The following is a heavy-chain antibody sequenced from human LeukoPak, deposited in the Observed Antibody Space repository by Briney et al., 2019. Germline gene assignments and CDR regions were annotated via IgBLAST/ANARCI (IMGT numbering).Heavy chain of an antibody. Sequence: SETLSLTCAVYGGSFSGYYWSWIRQPPGKGLEWIGEINHSGSTNYSPSLKSRVTISVDTSKNQFSLKLSSVTAADTAVYYCARGKGRAFDIWGQGTMVTVSS. J-gene: IGHJ3*02. CDR1: GGSFSGYY. V-gene: IGHV4-34*01. CDR3: ARGKGRAFDI. CDR2: INHSGST.